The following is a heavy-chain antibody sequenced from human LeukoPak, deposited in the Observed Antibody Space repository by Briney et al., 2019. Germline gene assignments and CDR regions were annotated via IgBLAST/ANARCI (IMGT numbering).Heavy chain of an antibody. V-gene: IGHV3-23*01. CDR1: GFTFSSYA. Sequence: GGSLRLSCAASGFTFSSYAMSWVRQAPGKGLEWVSAISGSGGSTYYADSVKGRFTISRDNSKNTLYLQMNSLGAEDTAVYYCAKDLNLVAGTDYFDYWGQGTLVTVSS. D-gene: IGHD6-19*01. CDR2: ISGSGGST. CDR3: AKDLNLVAGTDYFDY. J-gene: IGHJ4*02.